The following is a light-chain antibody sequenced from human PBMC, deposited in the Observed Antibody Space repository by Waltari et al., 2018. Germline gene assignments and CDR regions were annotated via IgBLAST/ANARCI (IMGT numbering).Light chain of an antibody. V-gene: IGKV1-39*01. CDR2: AAS. J-gene: IGKJ1*01. CDR3: QQSYSNSWT. CDR1: QTISTY. Sequence: ISCRASQTISTYLNWYQQKPGKAPKLLIYAASSLHSGVPSRFSGSGSGTDFTLTISSQQPEDFATYYCQQSYSNSWTFGQGTKVEIK.